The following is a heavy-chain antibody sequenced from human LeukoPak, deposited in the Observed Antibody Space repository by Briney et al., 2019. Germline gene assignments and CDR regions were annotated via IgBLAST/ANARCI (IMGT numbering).Heavy chain of an antibody. V-gene: IGHV4-4*07. CDR2: IYASGRT. CDR3: ARGDRAVAGAWGWFDP. Sequence: SETLSLTCTVSVGSITSYYWSWIRQPAGKGPEWIGRIYASGRTNYNPSLKSRVTMSVDTSKNQFSLRLNSVTAADTAVYYCARGDRAVAGAWGWFDPWGQGTLVTVSS. CDR1: VGSITSYY. J-gene: IGHJ5*02. D-gene: IGHD6-19*01.